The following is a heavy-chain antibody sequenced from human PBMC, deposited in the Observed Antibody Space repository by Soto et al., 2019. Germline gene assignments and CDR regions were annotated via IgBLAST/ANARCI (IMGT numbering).Heavy chain of an antibody. Sequence: QLQLQESGPGLVKPSETLSLTCAVSGGSITSGNSYSWAWIRQPPGRGLEWIGSSSQTGATSYNPSLTRRVSGSLAKSKHQSSLRLSSVTAADMAVYYCARSVSPYFGTWLDPCCQGHLVTVAS. CDR3: ARSVSPYFGTWLDP. D-gene: IGHD3-10*01. CDR1: GGSITSGNSYS. J-gene: IGHJ5*02. CDR2: SSQTGAT. V-gene: IGHV4-30-2*01.